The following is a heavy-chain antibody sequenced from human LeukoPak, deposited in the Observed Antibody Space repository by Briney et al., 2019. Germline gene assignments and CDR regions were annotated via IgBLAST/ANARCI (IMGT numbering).Heavy chain of an antibody. J-gene: IGHJ4*02. V-gene: IGHV6-1*01. D-gene: IGHD6-6*01. Sequence: SQTLSLTCDISGDSVSSNTAAWNWIRQSPSRGLEWLGRTYHRSKWYNDYAFSVTSRITINADTSKNQVSLRLTSVTPEDTAVYYCASGGIAARPGLDYWGQGTLVTVSS. CDR1: GDSVSSNTAA. CDR2: TYHRSKWYN. CDR3: ASGGIAARPGLDY.